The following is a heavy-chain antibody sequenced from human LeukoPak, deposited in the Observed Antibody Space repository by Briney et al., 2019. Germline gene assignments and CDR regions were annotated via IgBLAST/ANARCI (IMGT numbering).Heavy chain of an antibody. V-gene: IGHV4-34*01. Sequence: SETLSLTCAVYGGSFSGYYWSWIRQPPGKGLEWIGEINHSGSTNYNPSRKSRVTISVDTSKNQFSLKLSSVTAADTAVYYCARAGRLPFDYWGQGTLVTVSS. CDR2: INHSGST. CDR1: GGSFSGYY. CDR3: ARAGRLPFDY. J-gene: IGHJ4*02. D-gene: IGHD6-25*01.